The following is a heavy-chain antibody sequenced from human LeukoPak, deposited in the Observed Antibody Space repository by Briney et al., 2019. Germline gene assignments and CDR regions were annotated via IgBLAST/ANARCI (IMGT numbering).Heavy chain of an antibody. D-gene: IGHD3-22*01. CDR3: TRVSASYDSSGYYGRYFDL. J-gene: IGHJ2*01. CDR1: GGSISSSNW. CDR2: IYHSGST. V-gene: IGHV4-4*02. Sequence: PSGTLSLTCAVSGGSISSSNWWCWVRQPPGKGLEGIGEIYHSGSTNYNPSLKSRVTISVDKSKNQFSLKLSSVTAADTAVYYCTRVSASYDSSGYYGRYFDLWGRGTLVTVSS.